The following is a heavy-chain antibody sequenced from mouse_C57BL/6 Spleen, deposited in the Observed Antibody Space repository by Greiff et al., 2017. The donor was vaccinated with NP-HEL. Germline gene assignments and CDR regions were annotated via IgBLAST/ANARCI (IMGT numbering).Heavy chain of an antibody. V-gene: IGHV5-4*01. CDR3: ARMVTTTGFAY. CDR2: ISDGGSYT. J-gene: IGHJ3*01. CDR1: GFTFSSYA. Sequence: EVQLQESGGGLVKPGGSLKLSCAASGFTFSSYAMSWVRQTPEKRLEWVATISDGGSYTYYPDNVKGRFTISRDNAKNNLYLQMSHLKSEDTAMYYCARMVTTTGFAYWGQGTLVTVSA. D-gene: IGHD2-2*01.